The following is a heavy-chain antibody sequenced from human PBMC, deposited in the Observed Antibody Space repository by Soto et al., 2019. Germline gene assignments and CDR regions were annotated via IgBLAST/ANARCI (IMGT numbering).Heavy chain of an antibody. D-gene: IGHD6-13*01. CDR2: IYYSGST. CDR3: ARVYSSSPLPWFDP. CDR1: GGSISSYY. V-gene: IGHV4-59*01. Sequence: SETLSLTCTVSGGSISSYYWSWIRQPPGKGLEWIGYIYYSGSTNHNPSLKSRVTISVDTSKNQFSLKLSSVTAADTAVYYCARVYSSSPLPWFDPWGQGTLVTVSS. J-gene: IGHJ5*02.